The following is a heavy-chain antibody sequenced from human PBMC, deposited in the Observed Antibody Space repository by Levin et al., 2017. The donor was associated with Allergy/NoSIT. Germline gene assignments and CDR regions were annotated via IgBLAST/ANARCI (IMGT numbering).Heavy chain of an antibody. CDR2: IIPILGIA. J-gene: IGHJ4*02. CDR3: AISYCSSTSCYESFAAAYDY. CDR1: GGTFSSYT. V-gene: IGHV1-69*02. D-gene: IGHD2-2*01. Sequence: GASVKVSCKASGGTFSSYTISWVRQAPGQGLEWMGRIIPILGIANYAQKFQGRVTITADKSTSTAYMELSSLRSEDTAVYYCAISYCSSTSCYESFAAAYDYWGQGTLVTVSS.